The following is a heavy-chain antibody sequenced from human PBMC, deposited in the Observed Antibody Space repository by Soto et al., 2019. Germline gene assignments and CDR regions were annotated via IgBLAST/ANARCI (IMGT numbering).Heavy chain of an antibody. J-gene: IGHJ4*02. V-gene: IGHV3-21*01. Sequence: GGSLRLSCAASGFTFSSYSMNWVRQAPGKGLEWVSSISSSSSYIYYADSVKGRFTISRDNAKNSLYLQMNSLRAEDTAVYYCAIYQVSNDRYDFDYWGQGILVTVSS. CDR1: GFTFSSYS. CDR2: ISSSSSYI. CDR3: AIYQVSNDRYDFDY. D-gene: IGHD1-20*01.